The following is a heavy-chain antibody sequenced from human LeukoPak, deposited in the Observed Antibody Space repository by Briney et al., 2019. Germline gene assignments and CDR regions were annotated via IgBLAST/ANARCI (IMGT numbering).Heavy chain of an antibody. V-gene: IGHV3-23*01. J-gene: IGHJ2*01. CDR3: AKALRNYVSYWYFDL. CDR1: GFTFNNYA. D-gene: IGHD3-10*02. Sequence: GGSLRPSCAASGFTFNNYAMSWVRQPPGRGLEWVSLISGSGGSTYYADSVKGRFTISRDNSKNTLYLQMNSLRADDTAVYYCAKALRNYVSYWYFDLWGRGTLVTVSS. CDR2: ISGSGGST.